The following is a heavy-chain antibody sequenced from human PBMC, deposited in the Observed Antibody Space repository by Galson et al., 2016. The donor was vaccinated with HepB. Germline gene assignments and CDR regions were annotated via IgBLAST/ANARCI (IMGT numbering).Heavy chain of an antibody. CDR3: AKDGGQQVVRWERLRKVYYYVTRDV. CDR1: GFTFSTYS. Sequence: SLRLSCAASGFTFSTYSMNWVRQAPGKGLEWVSYIGSGSTTIYYADSVKGRFTISRDNAKNSLYLQMSSLRDDDTAVYYCAKDGGQQVVRWERLRKVYYYVTRDVWREGTTGTVSS. V-gene: IGHV3-48*02. D-gene: IGHD6-13*01. CDR2: IGSGSTTI. J-gene: IGHJ6*04.